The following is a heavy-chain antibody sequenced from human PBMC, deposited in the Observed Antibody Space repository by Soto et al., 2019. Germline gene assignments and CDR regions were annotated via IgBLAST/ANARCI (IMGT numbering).Heavy chain of an antibody. CDR1: GYTFTGYY. Sequence: ASVKVSCKASGYTFTGYYMHWVRQAPGQGLEWMGWINPNSGGTNYAQKFQGWVTMTRDTSISTAYMELSRLRSDDTAVYYCAREAAYYDILTGYYTGSRSFDYWGQGTLVTVSS. D-gene: IGHD3-9*01. CDR3: AREAAYYDILTGYYTGSRSFDY. CDR2: INPNSGGT. V-gene: IGHV1-2*04. J-gene: IGHJ4*02.